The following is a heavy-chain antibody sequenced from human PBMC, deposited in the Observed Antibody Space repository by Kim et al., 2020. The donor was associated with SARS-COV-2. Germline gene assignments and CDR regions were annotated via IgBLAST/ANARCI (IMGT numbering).Heavy chain of an antibody. CDR3: ARDPTQLLHWYFDR. V-gene: IGHV3-11*05. CDR2: ISSSSSYT. D-gene: IGHD1-1*01. Sequence: GGSLRLSCADSGFTFSDYYMSWIRQAPGKGLEWVSYISSSSSYTNYADSVKGRFTISRDNAKNSLYLQMNSLRDEDTAVYYCARDPTQLLHWYFDRWGRGTLVTVSS. J-gene: IGHJ2*01. CDR1: GFTFSDYY.